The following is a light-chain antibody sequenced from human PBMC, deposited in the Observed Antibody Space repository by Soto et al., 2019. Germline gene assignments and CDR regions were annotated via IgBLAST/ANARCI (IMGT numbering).Light chain of an antibody. CDR1: QDISNY. V-gene: IGKV1-33*01. J-gene: IGKJ2*01. CDR2: DAS. Sequence: DIQMTQSPSSLSASVGDRVTITCQASQDISNYLNWYQQKPGKAPKLLIYDASNLETGVPSRFSGSGSGTEFTLTISSLQPEDIATYYCQQYDNRPMYTFGQGTKLEIK. CDR3: QQYDNRPMYT.